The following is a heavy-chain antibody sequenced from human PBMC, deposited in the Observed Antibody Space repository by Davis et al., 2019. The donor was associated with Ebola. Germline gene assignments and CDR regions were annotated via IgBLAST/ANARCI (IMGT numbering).Heavy chain of an antibody. CDR2: IKQDGTEK. J-gene: IGHJ2*01. D-gene: IGHD4-23*01. CDR3: ASYGGYWYFDL. Sequence: GESLTISCAASGFTFSSYWMSWVRQAPGKGLEWVANIKQDGTEKYYVDSVKGRFTIFRDNARNSLFLQMNSLRAEDTAVYYCASYGGYWYFDLWGRGTLVTVSS. V-gene: IGHV3-7*01. CDR1: GFTFSSYW.